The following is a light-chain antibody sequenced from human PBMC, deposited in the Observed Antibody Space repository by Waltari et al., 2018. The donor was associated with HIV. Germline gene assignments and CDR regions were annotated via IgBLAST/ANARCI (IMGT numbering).Light chain of an antibody. CDR1: SSDVGGYNY. Sequence: QSALTQPASVSGSPGQSITISCTGTSSDVGGYNYVSWYQQHPVKAPKLMIYDVSNRPSGVSNRFSGSKSGNTASLTISGLRAEDEADYYCSSYTSSSTWVFGGGTKLTVL. CDR3: SSYTSSSTWV. CDR2: DVS. J-gene: IGLJ3*02. V-gene: IGLV2-14*01.